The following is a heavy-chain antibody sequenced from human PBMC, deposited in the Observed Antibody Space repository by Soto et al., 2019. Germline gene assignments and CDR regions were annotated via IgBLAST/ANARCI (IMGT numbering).Heavy chain of an antibody. Sequence: QVQLQESGPGLVKPSETLSLTCTVSGGSISSYYWSWIRQPPGKGLEWIGCIYYSGSTNYNPSLKSRVTISVDTSKNQFSLKLSSVNAADTAVYYCARWLRPYYFDYWGQGTLVTVSS. CDR2: IYYSGST. CDR1: GGSISSYY. V-gene: IGHV4-59*01. CDR3: ARWLRPYYFDY. J-gene: IGHJ4*02. D-gene: IGHD5-12*01.